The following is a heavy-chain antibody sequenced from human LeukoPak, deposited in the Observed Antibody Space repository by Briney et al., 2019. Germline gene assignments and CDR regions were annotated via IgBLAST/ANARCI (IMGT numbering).Heavy chain of an antibody. CDR3: ARSPVEYSSGWSYFDY. Sequence: SETLSLTCTVSGGSISSYYWSWIRQPPGRGREWIGYIYYSGSTNYNPSLKSRVTISVDTSKNQFSLKLSSVTAADTAVYYCARSPVEYSSGWSYFDYWGQGTLVTVSS. CDR2: IYYSGST. V-gene: IGHV4-59*01. D-gene: IGHD6-19*01. J-gene: IGHJ4*02. CDR1: GGSISSYY.